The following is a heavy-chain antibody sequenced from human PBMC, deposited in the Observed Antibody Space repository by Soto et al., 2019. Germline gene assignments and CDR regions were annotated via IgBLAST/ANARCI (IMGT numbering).Heavy chain of an antibody. D-gene: IGHD3-9*01. Sequence: QVQLQESGPGLVKPSQTLSLTCTVSGGSISSGDYYWSWIRQPPGKGLEWIGYIYYSGSTYYNPSLKSRFTLHVDTSKNQFSLKLSSVTAADTAVFYCARLPDLTGDGSWYFDLWGRGTLVTVSS. CDR1: GGSISSGDYY. V-gene: IGHV4-30-4*01. J-gene: IGHJ2*01. CDR3: ARLPDLTGDGSWYFDL. CDR2: IYYSGST.